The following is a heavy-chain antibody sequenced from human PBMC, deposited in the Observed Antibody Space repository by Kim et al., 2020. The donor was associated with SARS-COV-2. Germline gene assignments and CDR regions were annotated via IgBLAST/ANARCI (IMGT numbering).Heavy chain of an antibody. V-gene: IGHV4-4*02. CDR2: IYHSGST. CDR3: ARRVRITIFGVVTYFDY. D-gene: IGHD3-3*01. J-gene: IGHJ4*02. CDR1: GGSISSSNW. Sequence: SDTLSLTCAVSGGSISSSNWWSWVRQPPGKGLEWIGEIYHSGSTNYNPSLKSRVTISVDKSKNQFSLKLSSVTAADTAVYYCARRVRITIFGVVTYFDYWGQGTLVTVSS.